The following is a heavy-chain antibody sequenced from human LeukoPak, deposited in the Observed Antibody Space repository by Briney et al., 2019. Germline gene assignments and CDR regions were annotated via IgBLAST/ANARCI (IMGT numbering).Heavy chain of an antibody. J-gene: IGHJ4*01. Sequence: PSETLSLTCTVSGGSISSYYWSWIRQPPGKGLEWIGYIYYSGSTNYNPSLKSRVTISVDTSKNQFSLKLSSVTASDTAVYYCARYNRPYYYGSGSSPYFDYWGQEPWSPSPQ. CDR2: IYYSGST. CDR1: GGSISSYY. V-gene: IGHV4-59*01. CDR3: ARYNRPYYYGSGSSPYFDY. D-gene: IGHD3-10*01.